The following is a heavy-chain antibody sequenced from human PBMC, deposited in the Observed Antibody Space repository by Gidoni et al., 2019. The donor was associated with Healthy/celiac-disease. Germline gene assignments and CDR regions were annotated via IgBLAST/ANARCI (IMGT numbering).Heavy chain of an antibody. CDR1: GYTFTSYD. D-gene: IGHD6-6*01. J-gene: IGHJ1*01. V-gene: IGHV1-8*01. Sequence: QVQLVQSGAEVKKPGASVKVSCKASGYTFTSYDINWVRQATGQGLEWMGWMNPNSGNTGYAQKFQGRVTMTRNTSISTAYMELSSLRSEDTAVYYCARAPPRGIAARHAYFQHWGQGTLVTVSS. CDR2: MNPNSGNT. CDR3: ARAPPRGIAARHAYFQH.